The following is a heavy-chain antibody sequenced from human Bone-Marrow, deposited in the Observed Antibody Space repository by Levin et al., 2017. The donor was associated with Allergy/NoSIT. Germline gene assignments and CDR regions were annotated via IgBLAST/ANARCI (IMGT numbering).Heavy chain of an antibody. V-gene: IGHV3-21*01. CDR3: ARGGQYTSDNYFDY. Sequence: LSLTCAASGFTFRSHSMNWVRQTPGRGLEWVSSISSTSSHIYYADSVKGRFTISRDSAKSSLFLQMNSLRAEDTAVYYCARGGQYTSDNYFDYWGQGILVTVSS. CDR1: GFTFRSHS. D-gene: IGHD6-19*01. CDR2: ISSTSSHI. J-gene: IGHJ4*02.